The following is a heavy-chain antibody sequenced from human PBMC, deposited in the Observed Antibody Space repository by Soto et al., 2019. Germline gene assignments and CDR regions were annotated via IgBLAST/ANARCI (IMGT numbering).Heavy chain of an antibody. D-gene: IGHD6-6*01. CDR3: AKYSSSFHYGVDV. J-gene: IGHJ6*02. CDR2: ISNSGGTA. CDR1: GFTFSNYA. V-gene: IGHV3-23*01. Sequence: GGSLRLSCAASGFTFSNYAMAWVRQAPGKGLEWVSGISNSGGTAYYADSVKGRFTISRDNSEITLHLQINNLRAEDTAVYYCAKYSSSFHYGVDVWGQGTTVTVSS.